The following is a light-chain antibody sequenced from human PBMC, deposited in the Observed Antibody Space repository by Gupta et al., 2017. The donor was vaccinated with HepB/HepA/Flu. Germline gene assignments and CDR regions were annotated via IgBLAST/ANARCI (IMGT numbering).Light chain of an antibody. CDR1: QSVSSSY. Sequence: DIVLTQSPGPLSLSPGERATLSCRASQSVSSSYLAWYQQKPGQAPRLLIYGASSRATGIPDRFSGSGSGTDFTLTISRLEPEDFAVYYCQQYGSSPLGTFGQGTKVEIK. V-gene: IGKV3-20*01. CDR3: QQYGSSPLGT. CDR2: GAS. J-gene: IGKJ1*01.